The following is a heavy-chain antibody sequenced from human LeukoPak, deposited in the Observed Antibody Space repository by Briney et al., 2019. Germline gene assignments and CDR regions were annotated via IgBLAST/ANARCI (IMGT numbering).Heavy chain of an antibody. J-gene: IGHJ4*02. CDR2: IYYSGST. Sequence: SETLSLTCTVSGGSISSSSYYWGWIRQPPGKGLEWIGSIYYSGSTYYNPSLKSRVTIPVDTSKNQFSLKLSSVTAADTAVYYCARDHSNYDFDYWGQGTLVTVSS. CDR1: GGSISSSSYY. CDR3: ARDHSNYDFDY. V-gene: IGHV4-39*02. D-gene: IGHD4-11*01.